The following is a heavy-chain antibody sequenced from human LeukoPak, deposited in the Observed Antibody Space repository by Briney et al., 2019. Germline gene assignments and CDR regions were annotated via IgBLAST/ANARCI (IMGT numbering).Heavy chain of an antibody. Sequence: GGSLLLSCAASGFSFSIYGMHWVRQAPGKGLEWVSSISSSSYIYYADSVKGRFTISRDNAKNSLYLQMNSLRAEDTAVYYCARDSSSWYFWGQGTLVTVSS. V-gene: IGHV3-21*01. CDR3: ARDSSSWYF. CDR1: GFSFSIYG. CDR2: ISSSSYI. D-gene: IGHD6-13*01. J-gene: IGHJ4*02.